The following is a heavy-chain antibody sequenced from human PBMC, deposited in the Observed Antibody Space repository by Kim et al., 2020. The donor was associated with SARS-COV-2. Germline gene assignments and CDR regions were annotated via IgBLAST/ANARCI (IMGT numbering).Heavy chain of an antibody. J-gene: IGHJ6*02. CDR3: ARNRMVRNYYDMDV. CDR2: MNPNSGNT. D-gene: IGHD3-10*01. CDR1: GYTFTTYD. V-gene: IGHV1-8*01. Sequence: ASVKVSCKASGYTFTTYDINWVRQATGQGLEWMGWMNPNSGNTGYAQKFQGRVTMTRNTSISTAYMELSSLRSEDTAVYYCARNRMVRNYYDMDVWGQGTTVTVSS.